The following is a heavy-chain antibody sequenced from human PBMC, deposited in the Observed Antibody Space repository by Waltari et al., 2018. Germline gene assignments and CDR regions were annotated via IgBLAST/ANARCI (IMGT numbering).Heavy chain of an antibody. V-gene: IGHV4-39*07. D-gene: IGHD3-22*01. Sequence: QLQLQESGPGLVKPSATLSLTCTVSGGSIIRATYYWGWIRQPPGKGLEWIGSMYYSGSTSYNPSLKSRVTVSVDTSKNQFSLKLNSVTAADTAVYYCAREYYYDTRWIDYWGQGTQVTVSS. J-gene: IGHJ4*02. CDR3: AREYYYDTRWIDY. CDR2: MYYSGST. CDR1: GGSIIRATYY.